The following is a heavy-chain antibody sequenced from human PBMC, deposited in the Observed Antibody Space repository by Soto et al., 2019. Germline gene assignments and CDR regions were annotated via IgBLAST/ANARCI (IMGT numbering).Heavy chain of an antibody. CDR2: ISAYNGNT. J-gene: IGHJ4*02. D-gene: IGHD3-22*01. CDR3: AREVLNYDSSGYYPRVNKPVFDY. CDR1: GYTFASYA. Sequence: VASVKVSCKASGYTFASYAISWMRQAPGQGLEWMGWISAYNGNTNYAQKLQGRVTMTTDTSTSTAYMELRSLRSDDTAVYYCAREVLNYDSSGYYPRVNKPVFDYWGQGTLVTVSS. V-gene: IGHV1-18*01.